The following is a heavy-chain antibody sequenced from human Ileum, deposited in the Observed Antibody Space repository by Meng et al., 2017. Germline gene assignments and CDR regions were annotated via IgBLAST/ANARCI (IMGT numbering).Heavy chain of an antibody. D-gene: IGHD5-18*01. V-gene: IGHV4-34*01. CDR2: INRDGST. CDR1: GGSFNSYY. Sequence: SETLSLTCALYGGSFNSYYWSWIRQSPGKGLEWIGEINRDGSTKYNPSLKSRVTISVDTSKKQFSLNLSSVTAADTAVYYCARVDRVYSYGSFFFDYWGHGNQVT. CDR3: ARVDRVYSYGSFFFDY. J-gene: IGHJ4*01.